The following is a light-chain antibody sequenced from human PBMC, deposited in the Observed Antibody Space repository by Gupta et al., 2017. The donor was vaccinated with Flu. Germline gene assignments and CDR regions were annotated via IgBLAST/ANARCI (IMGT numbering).Light chain of an antibody. Sequence: RLTCEDGTLINTYGGWYQQKLGQTHVMLIYVKNIRPSGIPARLAFSNSGNTASLTITGAQAEDEADYDCNSRGNTYNHQLVFGGGTKLTVL. V-gene: IGLV3-19*01. CDR3: NSRGNTYNHQLV. CDR1: TLINTY. J-gene: IGLJ2*01. CDR2: VKN.